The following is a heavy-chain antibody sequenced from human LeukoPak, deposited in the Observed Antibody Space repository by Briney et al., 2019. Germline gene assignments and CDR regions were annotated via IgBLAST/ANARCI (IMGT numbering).Heavy chain of an antibody. D-gene: IGHD3-22*01. V-gene: IGHV4-4*07. CDR3: ATRVGDYYDSSGFYGMDV. CDR2: IYTSGST. Sequence: SETLSLTCTISGGSISSYYWSWIRQPAGKGLEWIGRIYTSGSTNYNPSLKSRVTMSVDTSKNQFSLKLSSVTAADTAVYYCATRVGDYYDSSGFYGMDVWGQGTTVTVSS. CDR1: GGSISSYY. J-gene: IGHJ6*02.